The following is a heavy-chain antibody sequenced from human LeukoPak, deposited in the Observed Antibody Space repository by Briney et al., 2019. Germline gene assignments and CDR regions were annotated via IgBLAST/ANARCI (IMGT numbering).Heavy chain of an antibody. CDR2: ISGSGGST. CDR3: AKASYYYDFDWFDP. J-gene: IGHJ5*02. D-gene: IGHD3-22*01. CDR1: GFTFSSYA. Sequence: GGSLRLSCAASGFTFSSYAMSWVRQAPGKGLEWVSAISGSGGSTYYADSVKGRFTISRDNSKTTLYLQINSLRAEDTAVYYCAKASYYYDFDWFDPWGQGTLVTVSS. V-gene: IGHV3-23*01.